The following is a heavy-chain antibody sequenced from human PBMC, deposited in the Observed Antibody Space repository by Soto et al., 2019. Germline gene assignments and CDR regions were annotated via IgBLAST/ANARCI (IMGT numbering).Heavy chain of an antibody. CDR1: GFTVSSSY. Sequence: EVQLVETGGGLIQPGGSLRLSCAASGFTVSSSYMSWVRQAPGKGLEWVSVIFGGGSTYYADSVRGRFTISRDNSKNTLYLQMNSLRAEDTAVYYCTRDLNGYASSWPREWGQGTLVTVSS. CDR3: TRDLNGYASSWPRE. J-gene: IGHJ4*02. D-gene: IGHD6-13*01. CDR2: IFGGGST. V-gene: IGHV3-53*02.